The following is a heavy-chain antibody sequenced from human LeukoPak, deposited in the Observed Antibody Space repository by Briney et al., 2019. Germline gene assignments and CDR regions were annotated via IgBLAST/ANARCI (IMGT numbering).Heavy chain of an antibody. V-gene: IGHV3-21*01. CDR3: ARDSHDSSGYSHDY. D-gene: IGHD3-22*01. CDR2: ISSSSSYI. CDR1: GFTFSNAW. J-gene: IGHJ4*02. Sequence: GGSLRLSCAASGFTFSNAWMSWVRQAPGKGLEWVSSISSSSSYIYYADSVKGRFTISRDNAKNSLYLQMNSLRAEDTAVYYCARDSHDSSGYSHDYWGQGTLVTVSS.